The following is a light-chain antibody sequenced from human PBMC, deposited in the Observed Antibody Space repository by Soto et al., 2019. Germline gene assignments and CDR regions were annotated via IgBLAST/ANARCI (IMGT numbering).Light chain of an antibody. J-gene: IGLJ2*01. V-gene: IGLV1-40*01. CDR2: ENN. CDR1: SSNIGAGYD. Sequence: QPVLTQPPSVSGAPGQRVTISCTGSSSNIGAGYDVHWYQQLPGTAPKLLIYENNNRPSGVPDRFSGSKSGTSASLAVTGLQAEDEADYYCQSYDSSLTGSVFGGGTQLTVL. CDR3: QSYDSSLTGSV.